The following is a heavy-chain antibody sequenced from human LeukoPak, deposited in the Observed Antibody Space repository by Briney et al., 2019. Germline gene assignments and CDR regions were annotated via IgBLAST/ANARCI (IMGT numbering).Heavy chain of an antibody. D-gene: IGHD3-10*01. J-gene: IGHJ5*02. V-gene: IGHV4-59*01. CDR2: IYYSGST. CDR3: ARDKGYYGSGSYYFWFDP. Sequence: SETLSLTCTVSGGSISSYYWSWIRQPPGKGLEWIGYIYYSGSTNYNPSLKSRVTISVDTSKNQFSLRLSSVTAADTAVYYCARDKGYYGSGSYYFWFDPWGQGTLVTVSS. CDR1: GGSISSYY.